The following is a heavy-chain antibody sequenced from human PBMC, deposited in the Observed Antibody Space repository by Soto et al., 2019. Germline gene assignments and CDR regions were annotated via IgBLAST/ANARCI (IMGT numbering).Heavy chain of an antibody. CDR1: GFTFSDYY. D-gene: IGHD3-3*01. J-gene: IGHJ1*01. Sequence: QVQLVESGGGLVKPGGSLRLSCAASGFTFSDYYMSWIRQAPGKGLEWVSYISSSGSTIYYADSVKGRFTISRDNAKNSLYLQMNRLRAEDTAVYYCARDDRFDFWSGYYSSGYFQHWGQGTLVTVSS. CDR3: ARDDRFDFWSGYYSSGYFQH. V-gene: IGHV3-11*01. CDR2: ISSSGSTI.